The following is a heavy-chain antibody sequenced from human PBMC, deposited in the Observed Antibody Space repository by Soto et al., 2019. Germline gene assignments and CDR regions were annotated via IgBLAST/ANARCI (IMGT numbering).Heavy chain of an antibody. CDR2: INFVGGGA. CDR1: GNTHTIYF. J-gene: IGHJ4*02. CDR3: ARGGSYYAH. D-gene: IGHD1-26*01. V-gene: IGHV1-2*02. Sequence: QVQLVQSGAEVKQPGASVRVSCKASGNTHTIYFIHWLRQAPGQGLEWMGWINFVGGGANYAPRFQGRVPMTRDTASATACMDLSGLRTDDKAVYYCARGGSYYAHWGQGTLVTVSS.